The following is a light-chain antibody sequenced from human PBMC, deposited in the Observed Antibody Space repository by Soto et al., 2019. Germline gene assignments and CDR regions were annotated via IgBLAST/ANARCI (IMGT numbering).Light chain of an antibody. CDR1: QSVSSN. J-gene: IGKJ1*01. Sequence: EIVMTQSPATLSLSPGERATLSCRASQSVSSNLAWYQQKPGQAPRLLIYGASTRATGIPARFSGSGYGTEFTLTISSLQSEDFAVYYCQQYNNWPRTFGHGTKVE. V-gene: IGKV3-15*01. CDR3: QQYNNWPRT. CDR2: GAS.